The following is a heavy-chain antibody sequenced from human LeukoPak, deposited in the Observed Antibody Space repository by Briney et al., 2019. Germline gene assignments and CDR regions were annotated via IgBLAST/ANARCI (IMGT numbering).Heavy chain of an antibody. CDR3: AKFLYSGSYTDAFDI. D-gene: IGHD1-26*01. J-gene: IGHJ3*02. Sequence: GGSLRLSCAASGFTFSSYAMSWVRQAPGKGLEWVSAISGSGGSTYYADSVKGRFTISRDNSRNTLYLQMNSLRAEDTAVYYCAKFLYSGSYTDAFDIWGQGTMVTVSS. CDR1: GFTFSSYA. V-gene: IGHV3-23*01. CDR2: ISGSGGST.